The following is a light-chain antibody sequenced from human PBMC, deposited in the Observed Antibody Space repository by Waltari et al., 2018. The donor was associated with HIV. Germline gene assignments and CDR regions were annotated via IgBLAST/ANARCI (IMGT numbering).Light chain of an antibody. Sequence: QSALTQPASVSGSPGQSITISCTGARSDVGSDRLVPWYQQHPGKAPKLLIYEGSKRPSGVSNRFSGSKSGNTASLTISGLQAEDEADYHCCSYARGSSQVVFGGGTKLTVL. CDR2: EGS. CDR3: CSYARGSSQVV. J-gene: IGLJ2*01. V-gene: IGLV2-23*01. CDR1: RSDVGSDRL.